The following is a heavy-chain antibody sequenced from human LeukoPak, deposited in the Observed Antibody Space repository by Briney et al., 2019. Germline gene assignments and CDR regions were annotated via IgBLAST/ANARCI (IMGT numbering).Heavy chain of an antibody. J-gene: IGHJ6*02. Sequence: ASVKVSCKASGYTFTGYYMHWVRQAPGRGLEWMGWINPNSGGTNYAQKFQGRVTMTRDTSISTAYMELSRLRSDDTAVYYCARVVGIREYGMDVWGQGTTVTVSS. D-gene: IGHD2-15*01. V-gene: IGHV1-2*02. CDR3: ARVVGIREYGMDV. CDR1: GYTFTGYY. CDR2: INPNSGGT.